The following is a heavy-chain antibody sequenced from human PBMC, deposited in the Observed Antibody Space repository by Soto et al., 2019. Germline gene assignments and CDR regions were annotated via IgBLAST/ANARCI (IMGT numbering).Heavy chain of an antibody. J-gene: IGHJ4*02. CDR1: GFTFSHYA. CDR3: ARSAPYYPLDY. D-gene: IGHD3-10*01. CDR2: TSFDEGNK. V-gene: IGHV3-30*04. Sequence: QVQLVESGGGVVQPGRSLRLSCAASGFTFSHYAMPWVRQAPGKGLEWVAVTSFDEGNKYYADSVKGRFTISRDNSKNTLFLQMNSLRVEDTAVYYCARSAPYYPLDYWGQGTLVTVSS.